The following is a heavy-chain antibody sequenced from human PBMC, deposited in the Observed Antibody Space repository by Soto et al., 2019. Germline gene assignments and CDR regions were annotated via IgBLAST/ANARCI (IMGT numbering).Heavy chain of an antibody. CDR1: GFTFSTSV. V-gene: IGHV3-30-3*01. CDR3: AREEFEDGRGHFDY. CDR2: IAYGGVNN. J-gene: IGHJ4*02. Sequence: QVQLVESGGGVVQPGGSLRLSCAASGFTFSTSVMHWVRQAPGKGLEWMSIIAYGGVNNYYADSLKGRFTISRDISESTLYLQMNSLRTEDTAVYYCAREEFEDGRGHFDYWGQGTLVSVSS. D-gene: IGHD3-22*01.